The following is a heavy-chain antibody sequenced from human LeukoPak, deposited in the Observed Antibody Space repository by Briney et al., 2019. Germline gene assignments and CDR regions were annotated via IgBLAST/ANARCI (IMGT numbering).Heavy chain of an antibody. J-gene: IGHJ4*02. Sequence: GGSLRLSCAASGFTFSSYGIDWVRQAPGKGLEWVAIISFDGSSKYYADSVKGRFTISRDNSKNTLYLQMSSLRAEDTAVYYCAIVGSTGYWGQGTLVTVSS. V-gene: IGHV3-30*03. CDR3: AIVGSTGY. D-gene: IGHD1-26*01. CDR1: GFTFSSYG. CDR2: ISFDGSSK.